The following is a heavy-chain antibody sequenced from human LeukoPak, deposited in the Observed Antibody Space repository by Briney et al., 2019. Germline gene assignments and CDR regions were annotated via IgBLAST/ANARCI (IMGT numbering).Heavy chain of an antibody. CDR2: ISGSGGST. J-gene: IGHJ5*02. V-gene: IGHV3-23*01. Sequence: GGSLRLSCAAPGFTFSSYAMSWVRQAPGKGLEWVSAISGSGGSTYYADSVKGRFTISRDNSRNTLYLQMNSLRAEDTAVYYCAKDGYGDYVGWFDPWGQGTLVTVSS. CDR3: AKDGYGDYVGWFDP. CDR1: GFTFSSYA. D-gene: IGHD4-17*01.